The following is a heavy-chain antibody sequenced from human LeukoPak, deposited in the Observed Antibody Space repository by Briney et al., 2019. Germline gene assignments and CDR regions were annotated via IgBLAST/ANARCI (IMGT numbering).Heavy chain of an antibody. D-gene: IGHD4-23*01. J-gene: IGHJ6*03. Sequence: GGSLRLSCAASGLTLDDYGMSAVRQAPGRGLEWVSGINMNGGSTGYADSVRVGFTIFRDNAKNSLYLQMNNLRAEDTALYSCARVPDYGGNSGDYYYYIDVWGKGTTVTVS. CDR1: GLTLDDYG. CDR2: INMNGGST. V-gene: IGHV3-20*04. CDR3: ARVPDYGGNSGDYYYYIDV.